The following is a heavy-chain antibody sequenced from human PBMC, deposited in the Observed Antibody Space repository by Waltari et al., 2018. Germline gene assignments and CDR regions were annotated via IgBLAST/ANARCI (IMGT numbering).Heavy chain of an antibody. V-gene: IGHV4-34*01. Sequence: QVQLQQWGAGLLKPSETLSLTCAVYGGSFSGYYWSWIRQPPGKGLEWIGEINHSGSTNYNPSLKSRVTISVATSKNQCSLKLSAVTAADTAVYYCARGLVTSWRRGTAGWFDPWGQGTLVTVSS. CDR2: INHSGST. D-gene: IGHD6-6*01. CDR3: ARGLVTSWRRGTAGWFDP. CDR1: GGSFSGYY. J-gene: IGHJ5*02.